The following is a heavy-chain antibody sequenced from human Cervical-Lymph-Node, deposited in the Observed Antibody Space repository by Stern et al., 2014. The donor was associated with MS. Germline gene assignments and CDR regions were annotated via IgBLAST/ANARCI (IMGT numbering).Heavy chain of an antibody. CDR2: ISRSSSYI. V-gene: IGHV3-11*06. CDR3: GTMGQRREGPIDY. Sequence: QVQLVQSGGGLVKPGGSLRLSCAASGFTFSDYHMSWIRQAPGKGLEWVSYISRSSSYIKYADSLKGRFTISRDNAKNSLNLQMNSLRAEDTAVYYCGTMGQRREGPIDYWGQGALVAVSS. J-gene: IGHJ4*02. CDR1: GFTFSDYH. D-gene: IGHD1-1*01.